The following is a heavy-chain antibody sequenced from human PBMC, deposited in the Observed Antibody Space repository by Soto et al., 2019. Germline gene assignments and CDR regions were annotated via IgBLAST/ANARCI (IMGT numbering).Heavy chain of an antibody. CDR2: IYWDDAK. D-gene: IGHD3-9*01. Sequence: QITLTESGPTLVKPTQTLTLTCTFSGISLTNSGVGVSWVRQPPGKALEWLAVIYWDDAKHFSPSQKSRLTITKETSTNQVVLTMTNMDSVDTATYFCAQMDFDLYGMDVWGQGTTVIVSS. CDR3: AQMDFDLYGMDV. V-gene: IGHV2-5*02. CDR1: GISLTNSGVG. J-gene: IGHJ6*02.